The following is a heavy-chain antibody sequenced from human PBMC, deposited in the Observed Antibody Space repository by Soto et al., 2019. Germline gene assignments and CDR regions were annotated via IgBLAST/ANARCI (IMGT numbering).Heavy chain of an antibody. Sequence: SETLSLTCAVYGGSLSGYYWSWIRQPPGKGLEWIGEINHSGSTNYNPSLQSRVTISVDTSKNQFSLKLSSVTAADTAVYYCARVPKGYYDFWRRYYTDYYDGMDVWRQGTTVTVS. CDR1: GGSLSGYY. V-gene: IGHV4-34*01. CDR2: INHSGST. J-gene: IGHJ6*01. CDR3: ARVPKGYYDFWRRYYTDYYDGMDV. D-gene: IGHD3-3*01.